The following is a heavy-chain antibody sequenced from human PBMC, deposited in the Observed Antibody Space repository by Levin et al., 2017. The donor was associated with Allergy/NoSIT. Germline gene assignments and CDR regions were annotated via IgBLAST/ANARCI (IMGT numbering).Heavy chain of an antibody. CDR2: ISYDGSNK. CDR1: GFTFSSYA. CDR3: AREITMIILLGMDV. Sequence: SCAASGFTFSSYAMHWVRQAPGKGLEWVAVISYDGSNKYYADSVKGRFTISRDNSKNTLYLQMNSLRAEDTAVYYCAREITMIILLGMDVWGQGTTVTVSS. D-gene: IGHD3-22*01. V-gene: IGHV3-30*04. J-gene: IGHJ6*02.